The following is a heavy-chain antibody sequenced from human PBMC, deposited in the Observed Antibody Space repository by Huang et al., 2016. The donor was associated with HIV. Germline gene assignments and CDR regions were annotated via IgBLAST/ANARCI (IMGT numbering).Heavy chain of an antibody. Sequence: GESGAEVKKPGASVRVSCKASGYTFTSSGISWVRQAPGQGLEWMGWISGYNGKTNHVQKLQGRVTRTTDTSTSTAYMELRRLRSDDTAVYYCARDTMIFGVVTRPPFDYWGQGTLVTVSS. V-gene: IGHV1-18*04. CDR3: ARDTMIFGVVTRPPFDY. CDR1: GYTFTSSG. CDR2: ISGYNGKT. J-gene: IGHJ4*02. D-gene: IGHD3-3*01.